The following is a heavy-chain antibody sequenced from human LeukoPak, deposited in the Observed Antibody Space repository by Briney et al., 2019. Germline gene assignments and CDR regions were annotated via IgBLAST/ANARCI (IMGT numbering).Heavy chain of an antibody. J-gene: IGHJ3*02. CDR3: ASSLAAAGKGTFDI. V-gene: IGHV3-23*01. D-gene: IGHD6-13*01. Sequence: PGGSLRLSCAASGSTFSSYAMSWVRQAPGKGLEWVSAISGSGGSTYYADSVKGRFTISRDNSKNTLYLQMNSLRAEDTAVYYCASSLAAAGKGTFDIWGQGTMVTVSS. CDR2: ISGSGGST. CDR1: GSTFSSYA.